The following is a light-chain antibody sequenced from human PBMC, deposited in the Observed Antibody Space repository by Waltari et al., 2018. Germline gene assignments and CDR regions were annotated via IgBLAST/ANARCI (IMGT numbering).Light chain of an antibody. CDR3: QQSYRAPLT. CDR1: EDLNKY. J-gene: IGKJ4*01. Sequence: DIQMTQSPSSLSASVGDRVTITCRASEDLNKYLNWYQPEPGKAPRLLISATFTLRSGVPTRYSGKSSGTDFSLTSSSLQAEDFEIDYCQQSYRAPLTFGGGTKVEI. CDR2: ATF. V-gene: IGKV1-39*01.